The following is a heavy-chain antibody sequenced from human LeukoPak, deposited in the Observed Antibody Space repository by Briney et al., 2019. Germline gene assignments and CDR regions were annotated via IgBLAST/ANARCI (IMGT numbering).Heavy chain of an antibody. Sequence: SETLSLTCTVSGGSISSYYWSWIRQPPGKGLEWIGYIYYSGSTNYNPSLKRRVTISVDTSKNQFSLKLSSVTSADTAVYYSARGRLSTTRVTIFGGAQKSINWFDPWGQGTLVTVSS. CDR2: IYYSGST. CDR1: GGSISSYY. D-gene: IGHD3-3*01. CDR3: ARGRLSTTRVTIFGGAQKSINWFDP. V-gene: IGHV4-59*12. J-gene: IGHJ5*02.